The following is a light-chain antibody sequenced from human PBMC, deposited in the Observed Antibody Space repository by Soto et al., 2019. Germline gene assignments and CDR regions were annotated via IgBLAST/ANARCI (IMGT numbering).Light chain of an antibody. V-gene: IGLV2-8*01. CDR2: DVN. Sequence: QSVLAQPPSASGSPGQSVTISCTGTSSDVGAYIFVSWYQQHPGKAPKLMVYDVNRRPPGVPDRFFGSKSGNTASLAVSGLQAEDEADYYCVSFAGGXYVFGTGTKV. CDR3: VSFAGGXYV. CDR1: SSDVGAYIF. J-gene: IGLJ1*01.